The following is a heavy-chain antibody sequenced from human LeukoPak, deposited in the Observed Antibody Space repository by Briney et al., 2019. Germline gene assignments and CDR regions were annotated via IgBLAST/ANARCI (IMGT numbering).Heavy chain of an antibody. CDR1: GFTFSNYA. Sequence: PGGSLRLSCAASGFTFSNYAMNWVRQAPGKGLEWVSSISESGDTTHYADSVKGRFTISRDNAQNTLYLQMNTLRAEDTALYYWAKQWVDCWGQGTLVTVSS. D-gene: IGHD1-26*01. CDR2: ISESGDTT. J-gene: IGHJ4*02. V-gene: IGHV3-23*01. CDR3: AKQWVDC.